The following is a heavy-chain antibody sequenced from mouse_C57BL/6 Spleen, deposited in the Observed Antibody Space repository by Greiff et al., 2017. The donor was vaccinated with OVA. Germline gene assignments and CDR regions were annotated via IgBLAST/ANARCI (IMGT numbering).Heavy chain of an antibody. CDR2: INPGSGGT. V-gene: IGHV1-54*01. D-gene: IGHD1-1*01. CDR3: ARSAYYGSSYEGYFDV. CDR1: GYAFTNYL. J-gene: IGHJ1*03. Sequence: VQVVESGAELVRPGTSVKVSCKASGYAFTNYLIEWVKQRPGQGLEWIGVINPGSGGTNYNEKFKGKATLTADKSSSTAYMQLSSLTSEDSAVYFCARSAYYGSSYEGYFDVWGTGTTVTVSS.